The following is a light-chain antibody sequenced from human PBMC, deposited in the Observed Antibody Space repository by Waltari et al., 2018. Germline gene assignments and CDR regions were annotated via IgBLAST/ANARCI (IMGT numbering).Light chain of an antibody. Sequence: QSALTQPASVSGSPGQSITISCTGTSSDIGGYNYVSWYQQHPGKAPKVMIYEVSNRPSGFSSRFSGSKSGNTASLTISGLQAEDEADYHCSSYSSSSTPWVFGGGTKLTVL. CDR3: SSYSSSSTPWV. J-gene: IGLJ3*02. CDR1: SSDIGGYNY. CDR2: EVS. V-gene: IGLV2-14*01.